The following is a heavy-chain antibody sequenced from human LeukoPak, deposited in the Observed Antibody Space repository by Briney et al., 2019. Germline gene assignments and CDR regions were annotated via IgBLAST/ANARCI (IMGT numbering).Heavy chain of an antibody. D-gene: IGHD1-26*01. CDR1: GYTFTSYG. Sequence: GASVKVSCKASGYTFTSYGISWVRQAPGQGLEWMGWINPNSGGTNYAQKFQGRVTMTRDTSISTAYMELSRLRSDDTAVYYCANVAGATPFDYWGQGTLVTVSS. J-gene: IGHJ4*02. V-gene: IGHV1-2*02. CDR3: ANVAGATPFDY. CDR2: INPNSGGT.